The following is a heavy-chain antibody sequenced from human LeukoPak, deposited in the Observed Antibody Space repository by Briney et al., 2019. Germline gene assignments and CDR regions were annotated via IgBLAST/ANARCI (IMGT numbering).Heavy chain of an antibody. CDR1: GLTFSSYG. CDR2: IRYDGSNK. V-gene: IGHV3-30*02. CDR3: AKEKADYYDSSGYYYRYFQH. Sequence: GGSLRLSCAASGLTFSSYGMHWVRQAPGKGLEWVAFIRYDGSNKYYADSVEGRFTISRDNSKNTLYLQMNSLRAEDTAVYYCAKEKADYYDSSGYYYRYFQHWGQGTLVTVSS. D-gene: IGHD3-22*01. J-gene: IGHJ1*01.